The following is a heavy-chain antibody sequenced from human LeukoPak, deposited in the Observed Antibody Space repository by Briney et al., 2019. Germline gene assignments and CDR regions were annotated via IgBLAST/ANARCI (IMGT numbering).Heavy chain of an antibody. CDR2: IYYSGST. V-gene: IGHV4-59*11. J-gene: IGHJ4*02. D-gene: IGHD1-26*01. CDR3: ARGSGSLDY. Sequence: SETLSLTCTVSGGSISSHYWSWIRQPPGKGLEWIGYIYYSGSTNYNPSLKSRVTISVDTSKNQFSLKLSSVTAADTAVYYCARGSGSLDYWGQGTLVTVSS. CDR1: GGSISSHY.